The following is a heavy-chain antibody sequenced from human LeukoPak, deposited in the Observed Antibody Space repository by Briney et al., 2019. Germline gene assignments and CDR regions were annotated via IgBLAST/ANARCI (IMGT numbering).Heavy chain of an antibody. CDR3: ARAVYRSGGYYFDY. V-gene: IGHV3-30*04. Sequence: PGGSLRLSCAASGFTFSSYPMQWVRQAPGKGLEWVAVISYDGGDKNYADSVKGRFTISRDNSKNTVYLQMNSLRADDTAVYYCARAVYRSGGYYFDYWGQGTLVIVSS. J-gene: IGHJ4*02. CDR1: GFTFSSYP. CDR2: ISYDGGDK. D-gene: IGHD6-19*01.